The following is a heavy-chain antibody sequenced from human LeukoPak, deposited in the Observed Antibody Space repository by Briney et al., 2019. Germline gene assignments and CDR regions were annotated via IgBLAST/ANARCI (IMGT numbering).Heavy chain of an antibody. CDR2: ISGSGGST. CDR3: AKVDEGWPIRYYYYGMDI. CDR1: GFTSSSYA. V-gene: IGHV3-23*01. Sequence: PGGSLRLSCAASGFTSSSYAMSWVCQAPGKGLEWVSAISGSGGSTYYADSVKGRFTISRDNSKNTLYLQMNSLRAEDTAVYYCAKVDEGWPIRYYYYGMDIWGQGTTVTVSS. J-gene: IGHJ6*02. D-gene: IGHD2-15*01.